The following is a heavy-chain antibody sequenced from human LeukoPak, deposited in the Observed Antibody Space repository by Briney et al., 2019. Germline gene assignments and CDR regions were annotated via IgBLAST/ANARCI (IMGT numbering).Heavy chain of an antibody. CDR2: IRSDGSVI. V-gene: IGHV3-30*02. CDR3: AKDRGGYCSSTSCYAFDY. CDR1: GFTFSSYG. J-gene: IGHJ4*02. Sequence: PGGSLRLSCAASGFTFSSYGMHWVRQAPGKGLEWVAFIRSDGSVIKYAESLRGRFTISRDNSKNTLYLQMNSLRAEDTAVYYCAKDRGGYCSSTSCYAFDYWGQGTLVTVSS. D-gene: IGHD2-2*01.